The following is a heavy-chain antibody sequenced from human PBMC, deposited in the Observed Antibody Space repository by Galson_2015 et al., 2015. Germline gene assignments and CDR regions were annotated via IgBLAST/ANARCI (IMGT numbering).Heavy chain of an antibody. Sequence: QSGAEVKKPGESLKISCTGSGYSFPSYWIGWVRQMPGKGLEWMGIIYPGDSDTRYSPSFQGQVTISADKSISTAYLQWSSLKASDTAMYYCARHGMYYDILTGEDYWGQGTLVTVSS. D-gene: IGHD3-9*01. V-gene: IGHV5-51*01. CDR3: ARHGMYYDILTGEDY. CDR1: GYSFPSYW. J-gene: IGHJ4*02. CDR2: IYPGDSDT.